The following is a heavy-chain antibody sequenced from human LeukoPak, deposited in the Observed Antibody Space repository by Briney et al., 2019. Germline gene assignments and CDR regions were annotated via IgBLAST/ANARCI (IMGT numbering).Heavy chain of an antibody. J-gene: IGHJ4*02. D-gene: IGHD4-17*01. V-gene: IGHV4-39*07. CDR1: GGSISSGGYY. CDR3: ARGQGTVTTH. Sequence: SETLSLTCTVSGGSISSGGYYWSWIRQPPGKGLEWIGEINHSGSANYNPSLKSRVTISLDTSKSQFSLKLSSVTAADTAVYYCARGQGTVTTHWGQGTLVTVSS. CDR2: INHSGSA.